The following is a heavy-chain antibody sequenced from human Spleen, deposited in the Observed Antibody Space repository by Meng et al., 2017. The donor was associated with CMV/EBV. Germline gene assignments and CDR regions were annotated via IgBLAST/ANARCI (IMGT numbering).Heavy chain of an antibody. V-gene: IGHV4-61*01. CDR1: GGSVSSGTYY. Sequence: SETLSLTCTVSGGSVSSGTYYWIWIRQPPGKGLEWIGYIYYSGSTNYNPSPKSRVAISVDTSKNRISLKLSSVTAADTAVYYRARQRLDNYYYYGMDVWGQGTTVTVSS. J-gene: IGHJ6*02. D-gene: IGHD6-25*01. CDR2: IYYSGST. CDR3: ARQRLDNYYYYGMDV.